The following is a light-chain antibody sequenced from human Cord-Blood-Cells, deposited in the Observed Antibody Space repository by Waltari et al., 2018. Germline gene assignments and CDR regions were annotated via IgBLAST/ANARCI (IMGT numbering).Light chain of an antibody. Sequence: DIVMTQSPLSLPVTPGEPASIPCRSSQSLLHSNGYNYLDWYQQKTGQSPQLLIYLGSTRASGVPDRFSGSGSGTDFTLKISRVEAEDVGVYYCMQALQTPLTFGGGTKVEIK. CDR1: QSLLHSNGYNY. V-gene: IGKV2-28*01. CDR2: LGS. J-gene: IGKJ4*01. CDR3: MQALQTPLT.